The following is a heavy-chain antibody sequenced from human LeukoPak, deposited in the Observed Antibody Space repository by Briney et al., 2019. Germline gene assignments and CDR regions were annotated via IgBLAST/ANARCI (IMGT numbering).Heavy chain of an antibody. CDR1: GFTFSSYW. CDR2: INSDGSST. CDR3: AREPPYYYDSSGYYYEYFQR. Sequence: PGGSLRLSCAASGFTFSSYWMRWVRQAPGKGLVWVSRINSDGSSTSYADSVKGRFTISRDNAKNTLYLQMNSLRAEDTAVYYCAREPPYYYDSSGYYYEYFQRWGQGTLVTVSS. J-gene: IGHJ1*01. V-gene: IGHV3-74*01. D-gene: IGHD3-22*01.